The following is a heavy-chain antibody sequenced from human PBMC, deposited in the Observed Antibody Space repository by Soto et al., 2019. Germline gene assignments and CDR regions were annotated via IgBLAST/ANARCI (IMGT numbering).Heavy chain of an antibody. CDR2: IRGSGGGA. CDR3: AKEGASSWYFCDS. Sequence: EVQLLESGENLVQPGGSLRLSCAASGFTFSNYAMNWVRQPPGKGLEWVSTIRGSGGGAYYADSVKGRFTISRDNSKNTLYLQMNSLRGEDTAVYYCAKEGASSWYFCDSWGQGTLVTVSS. D-gene: IGHD6-13*01. CDR1: GFTFSNYA. J-gene: IGHJ4*02. V-gene: IGHV3-23*01.